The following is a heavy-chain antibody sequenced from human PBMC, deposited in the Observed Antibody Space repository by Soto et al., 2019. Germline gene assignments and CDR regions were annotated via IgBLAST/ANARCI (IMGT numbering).Heavy chain of an antibody. V-gene: IGHV2-5*02. D-gene: IGHD4-17*01. J-gene: IGHJ4*02. CDR2: IYWDDGK. Sequence: QITLKESGPTLVKPTQTLTLTCTFSGFSLRTSGVGVGWIRQPPGKALEWLALIYWDDGKRYSPSLKSRLTITKDTSKNQVDLRMTNMYPVDTAPYYCAHLTTGGFYFDYWGQGTLVTVSS. CDR3: AHLTTGGFYFDY. CDR1: GFSLRTSGVG.